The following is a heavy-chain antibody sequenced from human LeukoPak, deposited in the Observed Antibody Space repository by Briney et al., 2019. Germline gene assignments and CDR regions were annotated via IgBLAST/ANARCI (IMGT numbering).Heavy chain of an antibody. J-gene: IGHJ4*02. CDR1: GFTFSSYA. CDR2: ISGSGGST. Sequence: GGSLRLSCAASGFTFSSYAMSWVRQAPGKGLEWVSAISGSGGSTYYADSVKGRFTISRDNSKNTLYLQMNSLRAEDTAVYYCATSGNSLTFYFDYWGQGTLVTVSS. D-gene: IGHD1-1*01. CDR3: ATSGNSLTFYFDY. V-gene: IGHV3-23*01.